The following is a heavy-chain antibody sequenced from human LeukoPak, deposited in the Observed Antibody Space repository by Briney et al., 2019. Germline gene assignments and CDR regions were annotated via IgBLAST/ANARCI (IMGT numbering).Heavy chain of an antibody. J-gene: IGHJ6*03. Sequence: ASVKVSCKASGYTFTSYDINWVRQATGQGLEWMGWMNPNSGNTGYAQKFQGRVTITRNTSISTAYMELSSLRSEDTAVYYCARERVAARPYYYYYYRDVWGKGTTVTVSS. V-gene: IGHV1-8*03. CDR2: MNPNSGNT. CDR3: ARERVAARPYYYYYYRDV. CDR1: GYTFTSYD. D-gene: IGHD6-6*01.